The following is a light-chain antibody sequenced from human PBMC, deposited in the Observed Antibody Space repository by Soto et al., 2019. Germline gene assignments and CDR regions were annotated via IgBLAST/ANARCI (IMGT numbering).Light chain of an antibody. CDR1: SSDIGIYNF. J-gene: IGLJ1*01. CDR2: NVY. Sequence: QSALTQPASVSGSPGQSITIFCTGTSSDIGIYNFVSWYQQHPGKAPKLMIYNVYSRPSGVSSRFSGSKSGNTASLTISWLQAGDEADYYCNSYTSASTYVFGTGTKVTVL. V-gene: IGLV2-14*03. CDR3: NSYTSASTYV.